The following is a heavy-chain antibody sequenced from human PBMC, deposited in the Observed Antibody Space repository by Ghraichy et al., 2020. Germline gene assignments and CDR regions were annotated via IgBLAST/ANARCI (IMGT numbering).Heavy chain of an antibody. D-gene: IGHD2-15*01. CDR3: AKDPGYCSGGSCYSGGGWFDP. Sequence: GGSLRLSCAASGFTFSSYAMSWVRQAPGKGLEWVSAISGSGGSTYYADSVKGRFTISRDNSKNTLYLQMNSLRAEDTAVYYCAKDPGYCSGGSCYSGGGWFDPWGQGTLVTVSS. J-gene: IGHJ5*02. CDR2: ISGSGGST. CDR1: GFTFSSYA. V-gene: IGHV3-23*01.